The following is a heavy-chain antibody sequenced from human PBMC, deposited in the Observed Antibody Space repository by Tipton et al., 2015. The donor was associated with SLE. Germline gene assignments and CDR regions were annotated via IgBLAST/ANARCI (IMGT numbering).Heavy chain of an antibody. CDR2: VNPYLGAT. D-gene: IGHD3-16*01. J-gene: IGHJ4*02. Sequence: QVQLVQSGAEVKNPGASVKLSCKASGYTFSDYYIHWIRQAPGQGLQWMGWVNPYLGATNYAQKFKGRVTMTTDTSFTTGYMELGGLTIDDTAVYYCARANLRHFLYYFDFWGQGTLVTVSS. CDR3: ARANLRHFLYYFDF. CDR1: GYTFSDYY. V-gene: IGHV1-2*02.